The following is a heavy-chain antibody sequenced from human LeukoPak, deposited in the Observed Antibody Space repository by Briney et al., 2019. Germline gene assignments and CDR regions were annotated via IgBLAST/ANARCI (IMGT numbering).Heavy chain of an antibody. J-gene: IGHJ3*02. Sequence: SETLSLTCAVSGGSISSGHSSWNWFRQPPGKGLEWIGYIYHSGSTYYNPSLKSRVAISVDKSKNQFSLKLRSVTAADTALYYCARGGTAFDIWGQGTMVTVSS. CDR1: GGSISSGHSS. V-gene: IGHV4-30-2*01. CDR2: IYHSGST. D-gene: IGHD1-26*01. CDR3: ARGGTAFDI.